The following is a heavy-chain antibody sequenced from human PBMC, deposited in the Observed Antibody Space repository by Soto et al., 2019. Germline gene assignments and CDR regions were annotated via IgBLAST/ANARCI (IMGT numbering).Heavy chain of an antibody. Sequence: ASVKVSCKASGYTFTGYYMHWVRQAPGQGLEWMGWINPNSGGTNYAQKFQGWVTMTRDTSISTAYMELSRLRSDDTAVYYCARDGSSSSQVDYYYYGMDVGGQGTTVTAP. J-gene: IGHJ6*02. V-gene: IGHV1-2*04. CDR3: ARDGSSSSQVDYYYYGMDV. CDR2: INPNSGGT. D-gene: IGHD6-6*01. CDR1: GYTFTGYY.